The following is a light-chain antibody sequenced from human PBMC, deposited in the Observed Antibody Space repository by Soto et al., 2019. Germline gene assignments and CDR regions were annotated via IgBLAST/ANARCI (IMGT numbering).Light chain of an antibody. CDR1: SSDVGGYNY. Sequence: QYALTQPASVSGSPGQSITISCTGTSSDVGGYNYVSWYQQHPGKAPKLMIYDVSNRPSGVSNRFSGFKSGNTASLTISGLQAEDEADYYCSSYTSSNPLMVFGGGTKLTVL. CDR2: DVS. V-gene: IGLV2-14*01. J-gene: IGLJ2*01. CDR3: SSYTSSNPLMV.